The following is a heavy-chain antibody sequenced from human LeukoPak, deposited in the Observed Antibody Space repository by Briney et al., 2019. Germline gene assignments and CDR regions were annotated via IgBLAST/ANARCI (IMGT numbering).Heavy chain of an antibody. J-gene: IGHJ4*02. D-gene: IGHD5-18*01. Sequence: GGSLRLSCAASGFTFSSYAMHWVRQAPGKGLEWVAVISYDGSNKYYADSVKGRFTISRDNSKNTLYLQMNSLRAEDTAVYYCARAVDTAMDYDYWGQGTLVTVSS. CDR3: ARAVDTAMDYDY. V-gene: IGHV3-30-3*01. CDR2: ISYDGSNK. CDR1: GFTFSSYA.